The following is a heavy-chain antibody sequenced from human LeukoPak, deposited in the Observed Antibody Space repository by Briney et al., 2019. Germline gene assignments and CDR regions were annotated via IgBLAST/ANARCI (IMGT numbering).Heavy chain of an antibody. CDR3: AKEMATIYFCH. CDR2: VNWEGDTT. V-gene: IGHV3-43*01. CDR1: GFTFNTYS. D-gene: IGHD5-24*01. Sequence: GGSLRLSCGASGFTFNTYSMHWVRQAPGKGLEWVSLVNWEGDTTYYADSVRGRFTISRDNSKNVLYLQMNSLRVEDTAMYYCAKEMATIYFCHWGQGTLVSVSS. J-gene: IGHJ1*01.